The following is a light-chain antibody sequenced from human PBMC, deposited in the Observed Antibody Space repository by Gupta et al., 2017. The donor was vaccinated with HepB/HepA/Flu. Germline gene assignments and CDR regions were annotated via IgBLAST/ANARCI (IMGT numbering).Light chain of an antibody. CDR2: KVS. CDR3: MQGTFWRT. Sequence: EVVLTQSPLSLPVTLGQSASISCKSSQSLVHTDGYIYLNWFHHRPGQSPRSLIYKVSNRDSGVPDRFSGSGSGTDFTLKISRVEADDVGVYYCMQGTFWRTFGQGTKVEI. J-gene: IGKJ1*01. V-gene: IGKV2-30*02. CDR1: QSLVHTDGYIY.